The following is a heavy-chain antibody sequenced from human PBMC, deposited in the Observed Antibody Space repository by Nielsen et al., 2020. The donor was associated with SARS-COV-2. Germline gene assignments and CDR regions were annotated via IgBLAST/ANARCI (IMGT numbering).Heavy chain of an antibody. CDR2: VYPGDSDT. J-gene: IGHJ6*02. Sequence: GESLKIPCQGSGYNFATYWIAWVRQMPGKGLEWMGVVYPGDSDTRYSPSFQCQVIISFDKSITTAYLQWNSLQASDSAMYYCARLQSSTGGGMDVWGQGTAVTVSS. D-gene: IGHD6-13*01. V-gene: IGHV5-51*01. CDR3: ARLQSSTGGGMDV. CDR1: GYNFATYW.